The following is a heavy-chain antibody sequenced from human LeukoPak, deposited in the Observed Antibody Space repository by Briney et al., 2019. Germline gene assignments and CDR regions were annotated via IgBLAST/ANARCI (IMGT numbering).Heavy chain of an antibody. CDR2: MNQDGTEK. CDR1: GFKFRTYW. J-gene: IGHJ4*02. Sequence: QPGGSLRLSCAASGFKFRTYWLSWVRQAPGKGLERVATMNQDGTEKYYVDSVRGRFTISRDNAKNSLYRQMNSLRAEDTAVYYCARQTSMGRSGDYWGQGTLVTVSS. V-gene: IGHV3-7*01. CDR3: ARQTSMGRSGDY. D-gene: IGHD7-27*01.